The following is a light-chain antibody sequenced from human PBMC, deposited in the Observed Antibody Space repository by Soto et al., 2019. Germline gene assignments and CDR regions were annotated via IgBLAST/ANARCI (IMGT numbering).Light chain of an antibody. Sequence: EIVLTQSPATLSLSPGERATLSCRASESVSSYLAWYQQKPGQAPSLLIYDTSNRATGIPARFSGSGSGTDVTLPISSIEPEDFAVYYCQQRSNWPLITFGQGTRLEIK. CDR2: DTS. J-gene: IGKJ5*01. V-gene: IGKV3-11*01. CDR1: ESVSSY. CDR3: QQRSNWPLIT.